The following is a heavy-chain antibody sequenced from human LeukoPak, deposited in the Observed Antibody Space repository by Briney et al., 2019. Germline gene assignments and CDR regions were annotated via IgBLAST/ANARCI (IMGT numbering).Heavy chain of an antibody. V-gene: IGHV4-59*12. CDR1: GGSISSYY. D-gene: IGHD4-23*01. J-gene: IGHJ4*02. CDR2: IYYSGST. CDR3: ARGYGGNLVGYFDY. Sequence: SETLSLTCTVSGGSISSYYWSWIRQPPGKGLEWIGYIYYSGSTNYNPSLKSRVTISVDTSKNQFSLKLSSVTAADTAVYYCARGYGGNLVGYFDYWGQGTLVTVSS.